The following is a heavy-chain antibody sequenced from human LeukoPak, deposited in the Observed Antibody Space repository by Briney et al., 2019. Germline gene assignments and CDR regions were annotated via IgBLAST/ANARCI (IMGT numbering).Heavy chain of an antibody. V-gene: IGHV4-34*01. CDR2: INHSGST. CDR1: GGSFSGYY. Sequence: SETLSLTCAVYGGSFSGYYWSWIRQPPGKGLEWIGEINHSGSTNYNPSLKSRVTISVDTSKNQFSLKLSSVTAADTAVYYCARYGSGSLYDNWFDPWGQGTLVTVSS. CDR3: ARYGSGSLYDNWFDP. J-gene: IGHJ5*02. D-gene: IGHD3-10*01.